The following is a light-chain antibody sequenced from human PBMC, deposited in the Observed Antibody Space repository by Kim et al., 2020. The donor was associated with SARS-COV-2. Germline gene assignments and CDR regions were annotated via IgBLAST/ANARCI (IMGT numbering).Light chain of an antibody. CDR2: DTS. CDR3: QEYDYLSPT. CDR1: QDITNY. J-gene: IGKJ4*01. V-gene: IGKV1-33*01. Sequence: AYLGDRVTITCQANQDITNYISWYHQKPGKAPKLLISDTSKVQTGVPSRFSGRGSGTDFTFTISSLQPEDVGTYYCQEYDYLSPTFGGGTKVDIK.